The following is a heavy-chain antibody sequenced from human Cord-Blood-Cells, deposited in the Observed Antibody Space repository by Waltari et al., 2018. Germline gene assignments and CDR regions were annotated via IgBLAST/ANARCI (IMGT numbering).Heavy chain of an antibody. D-gene: IGHD5-18*01. CDR2: INPNSGGT. CDR1: GYTFTGYY. J-gene: IGHJ3*02. Sequence: QVQLVQSGAEVKKPGASVKVSCKASGYTFTGYYMHWVRQAPGQGLEWMGWINPNSGGTNYAQKFQGRVTMTRDTSISTAYMELSRLRSDDTAVYYCARLDSSKSSWIIVDTARKVAFDIWGQGTMVTVSS. CDR3: ARLDSSKSSWIIVDTARKVAFDI. V-gene: IGHV1-2*02.